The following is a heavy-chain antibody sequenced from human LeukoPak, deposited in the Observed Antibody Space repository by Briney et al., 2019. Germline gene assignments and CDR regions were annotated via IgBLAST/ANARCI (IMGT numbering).Heavy chain of an antibody. Sequence: ASVKVSCKASGYTFTSYAMHWVRQAPGQRLEWMGWINAGNGNTKYSQKFQGRVTITRDTSASTAYMELSSLRSEDTAVYYCARADLEAPNWFDPWGQGTLVTVSS. CDR2: INAGNGNT. V-gene: IGHV1-3*01. J-gene: IGHJ5*02. CDR1: GYTFTSYA. CDR3: ARADLEAPNWFDP.